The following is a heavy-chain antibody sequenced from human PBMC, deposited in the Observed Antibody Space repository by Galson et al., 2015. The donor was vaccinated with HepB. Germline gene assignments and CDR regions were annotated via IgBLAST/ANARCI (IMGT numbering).Heavy chain of an antibody. J-gene: IGHJ4*02. Sequence: SLKLSCEASGYKFNNYAINWVRQAPGQGLEWMRCINTNTGNGTYAFTGGYVFTLRISDSTAYLQIGSLKSEDTAVYYCASDGGGESYFDSWGQGTLVTVSS. CDR2: INTNTGNG. CDR3: ASDGGGESYFDS. D-gene: IGHD2-21*01. V-gene: IGHV7-4-1*01. CDR1: GYKFNNYA.